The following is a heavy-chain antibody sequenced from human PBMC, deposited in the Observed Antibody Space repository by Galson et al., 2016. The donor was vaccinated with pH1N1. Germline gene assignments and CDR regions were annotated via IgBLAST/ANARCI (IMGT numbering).Heavy chain of an antibody. CDR1: GFTFSNYW. Sequence: SLRLSCAASGFTFSNYWMSWVRQAPGEALEWVANIYQTGRLQYYVASVKGRFTIPRDNAKNSLYLQMNSLTAEDPAVYYCARAEFAAAAVWGQGTLVTVPS. V-gene: IGHV3-7*03. CDR2: IYQTGRLQ. J-gene: IGHJ4*02. CDR3: ARAEFAAAAV. D-gene: IGHD6-13*01.